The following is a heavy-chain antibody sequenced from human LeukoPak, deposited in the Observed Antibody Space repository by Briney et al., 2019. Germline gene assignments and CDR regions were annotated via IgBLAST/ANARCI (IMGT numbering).Heavy chain of an antibody. J-gene: IGHJ4*02. CDR2: ISSSHTST. CDR1: GFTFSSYG. V-gene: IGHV3-21*01. Sequence: GGSLRLSCVASGFTFSSYGMSWVRQAPGKGLEWVSSISSSHTSTYYADSVKGRFTISRDNAKNSLYLQMNSLRAEDTAVYYCAREAVADTFYFDYWGQGTLVTVSS. CDR3: AREAVADTFYFDY. D-gene: IGHD6-19*01.